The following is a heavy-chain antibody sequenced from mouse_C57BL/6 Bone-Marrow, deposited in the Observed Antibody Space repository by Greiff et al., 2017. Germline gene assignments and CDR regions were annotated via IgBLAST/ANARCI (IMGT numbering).Heavy chain of an antibody. CDR3: ARLPRYEYDEDYYAMDY. J-gene: IGHJ4*01. CDR1: GYAFTNYL. CDR2: INPGSGGT. D-gene: IGHD2-4*01. V-gene: IGHV1-54*01. Sequence: VQLQQSGAELVRPGTSVKVSCKASGYAFTNYLIEWVKQRPGQGLEWIGVINPGSGGTYYNEKFKGKATLTADKSSSAAYMQLSSLTSEGSAVYFGARLPRYEYDEDYYAMDYWGQGTSVTVSS.